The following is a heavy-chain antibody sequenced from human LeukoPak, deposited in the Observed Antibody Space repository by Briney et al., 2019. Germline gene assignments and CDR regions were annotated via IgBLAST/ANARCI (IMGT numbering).Heavy chain of an antibody. D-gene: IGHD2-2*01. CDR3: ARGLSGEDRPLIYCSSTSCLYYFDY. CDR1: GGSISSSSYY. Sequence: SETLSLTCTVSGGSISSSSYYWGWIRQPPGKGLEWIGSIYYSGSTYYNPSLKSRVTISVDTSKNQFSLKLSSVTAADTAVYYCARGLSGEDRPLIYCSSTSCLYYFDYWGQGTLVTVSS. J-gene: IGHJ4*02. V-gene: IGHV4-39*07. CDR2: IYYSGST.